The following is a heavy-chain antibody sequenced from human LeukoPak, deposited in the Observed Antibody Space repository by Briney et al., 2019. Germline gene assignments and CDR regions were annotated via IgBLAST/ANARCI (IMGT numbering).Heavy chain of an antibody. V-gene: IGHV3-11*01. Sequence: GGSLRLSCAASGFTFSDYYMSWIRQAPGKGLEWVSYISSSGSTIYYADSVKGRFTISRDNAKNSLYLQINSLRAEDTAVYYCARDTSGLGLGEELGDYWGQGTLVTVSS. J-gene: IGHJ4*02. CDR3: ARDTSGLGLGEELGDY. D-gene: IGHD3-10*01. CDR2: ISSSGSTI. CDR1: GFTFSDYY.